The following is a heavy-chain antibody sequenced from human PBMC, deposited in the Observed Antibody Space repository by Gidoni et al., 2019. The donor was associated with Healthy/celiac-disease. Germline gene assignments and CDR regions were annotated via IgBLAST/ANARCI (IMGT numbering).Heavy chain of an antibody. J-gene: IGHJ5*02. CDR3: ARDRKLVVVVPAAIGREYNWFDP. CDR1: GGSISSGDYY. V-gene: IGHV4-30-4*01. CDR2: IYYSGST. Sequence: QVQLQESGPGLVKPSQTLSLTCTVSGGSISSGDYYWSWNRQPPGKGLEWIGYIYYSGSTYYNPSLKSRVTISVDTSKNQFSLKLSSVTAADTAVYYCARDRKLVVVVPAAIGREYNWFDPWGQGTLVTVSS. D-gene: IGHD2-2*02.